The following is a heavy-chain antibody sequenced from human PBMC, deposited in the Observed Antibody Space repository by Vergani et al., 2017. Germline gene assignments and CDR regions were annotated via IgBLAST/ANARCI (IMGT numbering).Heavy chain of an antibody. CDR1: ADSISSGSYY. CDR2: VSHSGDT. V-gene: IGHV4-39*02. J-gene: IGHJ5*02. D-gene: IGHD3-22*01. Sequence: QLQLQQSGPGLVKPSETLFLTCTVSADSISSGSYYWGWIRQPPGKGLEWISSVSHSGDTYFNPSLKGRVSISMDTSKNYFFLTLSSVTAADTAMYYCALRSSSYYFDIWGQGVLITVSS. CDR3: ALRSSSYYFDI.